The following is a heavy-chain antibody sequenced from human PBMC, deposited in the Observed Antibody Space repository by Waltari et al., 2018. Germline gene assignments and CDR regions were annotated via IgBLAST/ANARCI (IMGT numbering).Heavy chain of an antibody. D-gene: IGHD2-15*01. V-gene: IGHV4-4*07. CDR1: GGSISSYY. CDR3: ARGAYCSGGSCYHPPYYFDY. Sequence: QVQLQESGPGLVKPSETLSLTCTVSGGSISSYYWSWIRQPAGQGLEWIGRIYTSGSTNYNPSLKSRVTMSVDTSKNQFSLKLSSVTAADTAVYYCARGAYCSGGSCYHPPYYFDYWGQGTLVTVSS. CDR2: IYTSGST. J-gene: IGHJ4*02.